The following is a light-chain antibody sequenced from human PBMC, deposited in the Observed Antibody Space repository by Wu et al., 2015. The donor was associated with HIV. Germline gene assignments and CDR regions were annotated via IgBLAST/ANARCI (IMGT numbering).Light chain of an antibody. V-gene: IGKV3-11*01. CDR2: DAS. CDR1: QSVSSY. Sequence: IVLTQSPATLSLSPGQRATLSCRASQSVSSYLAWYQQKPGQAPRLLIYDASNRATGIPARFSGSGSGTDFTLTISSLEPEDFAVYYCQQRSNSLXFGGGTKVEIK. J-gene: IGKJ4*01. CDR3: QQRSNSLX.